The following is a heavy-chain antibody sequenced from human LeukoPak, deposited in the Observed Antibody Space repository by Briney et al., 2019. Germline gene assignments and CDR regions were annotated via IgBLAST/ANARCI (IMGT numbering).Heavy chain of an antibody. D-gene: IGHD5-12*01. CDR3: ARQDSGYDPFDI. CDR1: GYSISSGYY. V-gene: IGHV4-38-2*01. CDR2: IYHSGST. J-gene: IGHJ3*02. Sequence: SETLSLTCAVSGYSISSGYYWGWIRQPPGKGREWIGSIYHSGSTFYNPSLKSRVTISVDTSKNQFSVKLSSVTAADTAVYYCARQDSGYDPFDIWGQGTMVTVSS.